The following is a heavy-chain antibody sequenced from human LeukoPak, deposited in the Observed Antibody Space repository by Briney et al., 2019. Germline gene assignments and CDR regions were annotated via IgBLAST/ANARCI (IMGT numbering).Heavy chain of an antibody. CDR3: ASRHCSSGSCYSVFGY. D-gene: IGHD2-15*01. Sequence: PSETLSLTCTVSGGSISSGDYYWSWLRQPPGKGLVWFGYIYYSGSTYYNPSIKSRVIISVDTSKNQYSLKQSSVTAATTALYYCASRHCSSGSCYSVFGYGGQGTLVTVSS. CDR1: GGSISSGDYY. J-gene: IGHJ4*02. CDR2: IYYSGST. V-gene: IGHV4-30-4*01.